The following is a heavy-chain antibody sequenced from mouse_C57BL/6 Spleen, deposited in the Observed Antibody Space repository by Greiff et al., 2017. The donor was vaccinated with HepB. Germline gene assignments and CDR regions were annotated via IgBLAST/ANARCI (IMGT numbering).Heavy chain of an antibody. Sequence: QVQLQQSGTELVKPGASVKLSCKASGYTFTSYWMHWVKQRPGQGLEWIGNINPSNGGTNYNEKFKSKATLTVDKSSSTAYMQLSSLTSEDSAVYYCARGFSDYDAWFAYWGQGTLVTVSA. D-gene: IGHD2-4*01. CDR2: INPSNGGT. J-gene: IGHJ3*01. CDR3: ARGFSDYDAWFAY. CDR1: GYTFTSYW. V-gene: IGHV1-53*01.